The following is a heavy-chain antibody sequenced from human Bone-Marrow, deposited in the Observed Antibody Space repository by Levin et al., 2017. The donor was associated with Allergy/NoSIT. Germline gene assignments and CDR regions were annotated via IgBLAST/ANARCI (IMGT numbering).Heavy chain of an antibody. J-gene: IGHJ5*02. CDR2: IYHSGST. CDR1: DDSISSSNW. CDR3: ARRSVLVPGEDWFDP. Sequence: SETLSLTCGVSDDSISSSNWWTWVRQPPGKGLEWIGEIYHSGSTNYNPSLKSRVTISVEKSKNQFSLKLSSVTAADTAVYYCARRSVLVPGEDWFDPWGQGTLVTVSS. D-gene: IGHD7-27*01. V-gene: IGHV4-4*02.